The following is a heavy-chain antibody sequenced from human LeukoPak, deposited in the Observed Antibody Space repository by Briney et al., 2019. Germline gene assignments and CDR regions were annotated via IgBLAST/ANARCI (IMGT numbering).Heavy chain of an antibody. CDR3: ARGDSSGYYVVSVDY. V-gene: IGHV3-23*01. J-gene: IGHJ4*02. D-gene: IGHD3-22*01. CDR1: GFTFSSFA. Sequence: AGGSLRLSCAASGFTFSSFATSWVRQAPGKGLEWVSGISASGGSTYYADSVKGRFTISRDNSKNTLYLQMNSLRPEDTAVYYCARGDSSGYYVVSVDYWGQGTLVTVSS. CDR2: ISASGGST.